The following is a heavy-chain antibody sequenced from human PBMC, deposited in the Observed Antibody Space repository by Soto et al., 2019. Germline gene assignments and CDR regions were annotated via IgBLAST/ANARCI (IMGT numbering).Heavy chain of an antibody. J-gene: IGHJ4*02. CDR1: GFTFGDYA. CDR3: TRDKKDYYDSSGYYFDY. Sequence: GGSLRLSCTASGFTFGDYAMSWFRQAPGKGLEWVGFIRSKAYGGTTEYAASVKGRFTISRDDSKSIAYLQMNSLKTEDTAVYYCTRDKKDYYDSSGYYFDYWGQGTLVTVSS. CDR2: IRSKAYGGTT. D-gene: IGHD3-22*01. V-gene: IGHV3-49*03.